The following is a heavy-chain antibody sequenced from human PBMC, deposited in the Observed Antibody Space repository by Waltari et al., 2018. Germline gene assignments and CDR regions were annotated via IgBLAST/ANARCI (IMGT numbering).Heavy chain of an antibody. CDR3: ARAPSIAAYYYYGMDV. Sequence: YNPSLKSRVTISVDTSKNQFSLKLSSVTAADTAVYYCARAPSIAAYYYYGMDVWGQGTTVTVSS. D-gene: IGHD6-13*01. J-gene: IGHJ6*02. V-gene: IGHV4-34*01.